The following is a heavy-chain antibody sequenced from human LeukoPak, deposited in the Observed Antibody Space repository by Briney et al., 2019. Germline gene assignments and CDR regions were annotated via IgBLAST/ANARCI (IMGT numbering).Heavy chain of an antibody. Sequence: PGGSLRLSCAASGFTFSSYGMHWVRHAPHKGLEGVAVIWYDGNNKYIRDSVKGRFTISRDNSKKTLYLQMNSLRVRNTAVYYCARGDGYNDAEYLQHWGQGTLVTVS. CDR1: GFTFSSYG. V-gene: IGHV3-33*01. D-gene: IGHD5-24*01. CDR2: IWYDGNNK. J-gene: IGHJ1*01. CDR3: ARGDGYNDAEYLQH.